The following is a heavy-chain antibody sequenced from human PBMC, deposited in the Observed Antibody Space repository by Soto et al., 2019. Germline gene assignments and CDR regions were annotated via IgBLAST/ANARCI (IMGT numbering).Heavy chain of an antibody. J-gene: IGHJ3*02. CDR2: ISSSSSTI. CDR1: GFTFSSYS. V-gene: IGHV3-48*02. Sequence: EVQLVESGGGLVQPGGSLRLSCAASGFTFSSYSMNWVRQAPGKGLEWVSYISSSSSTIYYADSVKGRFTISRDNAKNSLYLQMNSLRYEDAAVYYCARGRWELLFDAFDIWGRGTMVTVSS. CDR3: ARGRWELLFDAFDI. D-gene: IGHD1-26*01.